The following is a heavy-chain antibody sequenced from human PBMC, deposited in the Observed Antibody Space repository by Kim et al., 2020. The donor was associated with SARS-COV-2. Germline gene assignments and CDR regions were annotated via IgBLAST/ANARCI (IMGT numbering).Heavy chain of an antibody. V-gene: IGHV4-61*01. Sequence: SETLSLTCTVSGGSVSSGSYYWSWIRQPPGKGLEWIGYIYYSGSTNYNPSLKSRVTISVDTSKNQFSLKLSSVTAADTAVYYCARGGRWLQLSYFDYWG. CDR2: IYYSGST. D-gene: IGHD5-12*01. CDR1: GGSVSSGSYY. CDR3: ARGGRWLQLSYFDY. J-gene: IGHJ4*03.